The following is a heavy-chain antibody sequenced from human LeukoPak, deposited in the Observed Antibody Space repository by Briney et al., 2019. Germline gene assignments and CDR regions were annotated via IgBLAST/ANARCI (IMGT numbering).Heavy chain of an antibody. CDR3: AKDVTYYYGSGSYPDY. D-gene: IGHD3-10*01. CDR2: ISWNSGSI. J-gene: IGHJ4*02. CDR1: GFTFDDYA. Sequence: GGSLRLSCAASGFTFDDYAVHWVRQAPGKGLEWVSGISWNSGSIGYTDSVKGRFTISRDNAKNSLYLQMNSLRAEDTALYYCAKDVTYYYGSGSYPDYWGQGTLVTVSS. V-gene: IGHV3-9*01.